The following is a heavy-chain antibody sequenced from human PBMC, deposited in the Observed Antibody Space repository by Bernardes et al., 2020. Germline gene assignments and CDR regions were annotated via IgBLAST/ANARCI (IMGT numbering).Heavy chain of an antibody. CDR3: ARLRGYTYGSWPITTRAFDI. V-gene: IGHV4-34*01. CDR1: GESFSGHY. CDR2: INHSGST. J-gene: IGHJ3*02. Sequence: SETLSLTCAVYGESFSGHYWSWIRQPPGKGLEWIAEINHSGSTNYNPSLKSRVTISVVTSKNQFSLKLSSVTAADTAVYYCARLRGYTYGSWPITTRAFDIWGQGTMVTVSS. D-gene: IGHD5-18*01.